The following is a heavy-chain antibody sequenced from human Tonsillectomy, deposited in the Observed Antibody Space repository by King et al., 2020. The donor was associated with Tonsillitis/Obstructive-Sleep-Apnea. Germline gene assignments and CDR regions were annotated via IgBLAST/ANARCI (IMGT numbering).Heavy chain of an antibody. J-gene: IGHJ4*02. D-gene: IGHD3-10*01. V-gene: IGHV1-46*01. Sequence: QLVQSGAEVMKPGASVKVSCKASGYTFTRYYMHWVRQAPGQGLEWMGIINPSSGVTTYAQKFQGRVTLTRDTSTSTVYMELSSLRSEDTAVYYCASDTPIDRVTDYWGQGTLVTVSS. CDR1: GYTFTRYY. CDR2: INPSSGVT. CDR3: ASDTPIDRVTDY.